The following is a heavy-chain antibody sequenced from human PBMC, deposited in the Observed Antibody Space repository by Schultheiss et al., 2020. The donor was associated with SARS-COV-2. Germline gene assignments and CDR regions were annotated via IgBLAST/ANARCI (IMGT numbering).Heavy chain of an antibody. D-gene: IGHD6-19*01. CDR1: GFTVSSNY. J-gene: IGHJ4*02. CDR2: ISGSGGST. Sequence: GGSLRLSCAASGFTVSSNYMSWVRQAPGKGLKWVSGISGSGGSTYYADSVKGRFTISRDNSKNTLYLQLNSLRVDDTAVYYCAQGGNAWYFWGQGTLVTVSS. CDR3: AQGGNAWYF. V-gene: IGHV3-23*01.